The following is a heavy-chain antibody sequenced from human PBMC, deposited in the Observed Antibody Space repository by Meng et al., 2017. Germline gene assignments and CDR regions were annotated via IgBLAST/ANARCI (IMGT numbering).Heavy chain of an antibody. CDR1: GYTFTSYA. Sequence: QVQLVQLGAEVKKPGASVKVSCKASGYTFTSYAMHWVRQAPGQRLEWMGWINAGNGNTKYSQKFQGRVTITRDTSASTAYMELSSLRSEDTAVYYCARDRSRLSTVTLLFDPWGQGTLVTVSS. CDR3: ARDRSRLSTVTLLFDP. D-gene: IGHD4-17*01. V-gene: IGHV1-3*01. CDR2: INAGNGNT. J-gene: IGHJ5*02.